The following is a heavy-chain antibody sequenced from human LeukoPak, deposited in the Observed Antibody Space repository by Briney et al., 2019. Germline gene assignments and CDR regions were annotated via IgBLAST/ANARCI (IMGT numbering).Heavy chain of an antibody. J-gene: IGHJ4*02. Sequence: GESLKISRKGSGYSFTNYWIAWVRQMPGKGLEWMGIIHPGDSNTRYSPSFQGQVTISVDKSITTAYLQWSSLKASDTAVYYCATGRYCSGTTCYSSLDFWGQGTLVTVSS. D-gene: IGHD2-15*01. CDR1: GYSFTNYW. CDR3: ATGRYCSGTTCYSSLDF. CDR2: IHPGDSNT. V-gene: IGHV5-51*01.